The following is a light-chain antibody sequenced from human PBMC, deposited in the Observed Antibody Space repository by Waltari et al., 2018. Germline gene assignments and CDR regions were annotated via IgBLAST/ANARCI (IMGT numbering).Light chain of an antibody. V-gene: IGLV2-23*02. CDR3: CSCAGVTPYVL. J-gene: IGLJ2*01. CDR2: EVT. Sequence: QSALTQPPSVSGSPGQSITIPCAGSRSDVGTYDLVSWYQQHPGKAPKLIIYEVTKRPSGVPDRFSGSKSGNTASLTISGLQAADEADYYCCSCAGVTPYVLFGGGTKVTVL. CDR1: RSDVGTYDL.